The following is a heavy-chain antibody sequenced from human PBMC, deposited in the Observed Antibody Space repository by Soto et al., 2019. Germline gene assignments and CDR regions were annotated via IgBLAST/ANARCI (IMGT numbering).Heavy chain of an antibody. J-gene: IGHJ4*02. D-gene: IGHD3-22*01. CDR1: GYTFTSYA. CDR3: ARGSGYYYWDDY. CDR2: INAGNGNT. V-gene: IGHV1-3*01. Sequence: ASVKVSCKASGYTFTSYAIHWVRQAPGQRLEWMGWINAGNGNTKYSQKFQGRVTITRDTSASTAYMELSSLRSEDTAVYYCARGSGYYYWDDYWGQGTLVTVSX.